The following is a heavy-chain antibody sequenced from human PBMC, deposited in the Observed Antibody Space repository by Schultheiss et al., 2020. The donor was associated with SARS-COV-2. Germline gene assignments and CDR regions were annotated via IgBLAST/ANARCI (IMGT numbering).Heavy chain of an antibody. CDR2: INPIFGTA. V-gene: IGHV1-69*05. CDR3: ARGKRYCSSTSCLKIDY. D-gene: IGHD2-2*01. J-gene: IGHJ4*02. Sequence: SVKVSCKASGGTFSSYAISWVRQAPGQGLEWMGWINPIFGTANYAQKFQGRVTMTRNTSISTAYMELSSLRSEDTAVYYCARGKRYCSSTSCLKIDYWGQGTLVTVSS. CDR1: GGTFSSYA.